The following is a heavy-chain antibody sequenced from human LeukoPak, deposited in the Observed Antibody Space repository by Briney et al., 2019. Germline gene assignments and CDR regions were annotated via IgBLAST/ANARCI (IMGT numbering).Heavy chain of an antibody. CDR3: ASSQNYDFWSGYGMDV. Sequence: GESLKNSCKGSGYSFTSYWIGWVRQMPGKGLEWMGIIYPGDSDTRYSPSFQGQVTISADKSISTAYLQWSSLKASDTAMYYCASSQNYDFWSGYGMDVWGQGTTVTVSS. D-gene: IGHD3-3*01. J-gene: IGHJ6*02. V-gene: IGHV5-51*01. CDR1: GYSFTSYW. CDR2: IYPGDSDT.